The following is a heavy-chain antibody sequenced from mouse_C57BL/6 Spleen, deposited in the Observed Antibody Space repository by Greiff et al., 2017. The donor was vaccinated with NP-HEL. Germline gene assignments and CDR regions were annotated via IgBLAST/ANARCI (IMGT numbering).Heavy chain of an antibody. V-gene: IGHV1-82*01. CDR2: IYPGDGDT. CDR3: ARGSSPYYAMDY. Sequence: VQLQQSGPELVKPGASVKISCKASGYAFSSSWMNWVKQRPGKGLEWIGRIYPGDGDTNYNGKFKGKATLTADKSSSTAYMQLSSLTSEDCAVXLCARGSSPYYAMDYWCQGTSVTVSS. CDR1: GYAFSSSW. J-gene: IGHJ4*01. D-gene: IGHD1-1*01.